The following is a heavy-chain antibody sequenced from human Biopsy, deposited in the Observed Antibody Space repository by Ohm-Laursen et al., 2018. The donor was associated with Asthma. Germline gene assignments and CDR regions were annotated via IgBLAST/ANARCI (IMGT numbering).Heavy chain of an antibody. Sequence: SLRLSCAASGFTFSSYSVNWVRQAPGKGLEWVSYISSRSSTIYYADSVKGRFTISRDNAKNSLYLQMNSLRDEDTAVYYCARFKRGYSYCYAGVFDYWGQGTLITVSS. D-gene: IGHD5-18*01. CDR2: ISSRSSTI. V-gene: IGHV3-48*02. CDR3: ARFKRGYSYCYAGVFDY. J-gene: IGHJ4*02. CDR1: GFTFSSYS.